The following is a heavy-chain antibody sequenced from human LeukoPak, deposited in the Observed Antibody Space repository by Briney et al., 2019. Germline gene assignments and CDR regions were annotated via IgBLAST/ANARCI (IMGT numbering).Heavy chain of an antibody. D-gene: IGHD4-11*01. J-gene: IGHJ4*02. Sequence: GRSLRLSCAASGFTFSSYGMHWVRQAPGKGLEWVAVIWYDGSNRYYADSVKGRFTISRDNSKNTLYLQMNSLRAEDTAVYYCARGTVTPFDYWGQGTLVTVSS. V-gene: IGHV3-33*01. CDR3: ARGTVTPFDY. CDR2: IWYDGSNR. CDR1: GFTFSSYG.